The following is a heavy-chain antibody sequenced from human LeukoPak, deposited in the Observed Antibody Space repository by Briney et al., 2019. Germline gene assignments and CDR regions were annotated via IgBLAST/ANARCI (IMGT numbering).Heavy chain of an antibody. D-gene: IGHD1-7*01. J-gene: IGHJ6*03. Sequence: PSETLSLTCALYGGSFSNYYWSWIRQPPGKGLEWIGEINDSGTINYNPSLMSRVTISVDKSKNQFSLKLSSVTAADTAVYYCARRWNYGRNYYIDVWGKGATVSVSS. V-gene: IGHV4-34*01. CDR2: INDSGTI. CDR3: ARRWNYGRNYYIDV. CDR1: GGSFSNYY.